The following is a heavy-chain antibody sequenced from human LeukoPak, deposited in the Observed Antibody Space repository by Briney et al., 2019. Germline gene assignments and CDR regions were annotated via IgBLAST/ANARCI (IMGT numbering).Heavy chain of an antibody. CDR3: ARHEEDYDSSGYPYYYYYMDV. CDR2: IIPIFGTA. D-gene: IGHD3-22*01. V-gene: IGHV1-69*13. CDR1: GGTFSSYA. Sequence: GASVKVSCKASGGTFSSYAISWVRQAPGQGLEWMGGIIPIFGTANYAQKFQGRVTITADESTSTAYMELSSLRSEDTAVYYCARHEEDYDSSGYPYYYYYMDVWGKGTTVTVSS. J-gene: IGHJ6*03.